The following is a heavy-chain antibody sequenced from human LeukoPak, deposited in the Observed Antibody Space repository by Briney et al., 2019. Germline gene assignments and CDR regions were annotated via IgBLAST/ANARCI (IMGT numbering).Heavy chain of an antibody. V-gene: IGHV4-39*01. D-gene: IGHD4-23*01. CDR1: GXATSSSNYY. CDR2: IFYSGTT. CDR3: ARLSNYGGHSGDGY. J-gene: IGHJ4*02. Sequence: SETLSLTCTVSGXATSSSNYYWAWIRQPPGKGLEWMGSIFYSGTTHYNSSLKSRVTISIDTSKNQFSLKLSSVTAADTAVYYCARLSNYGGHSGDGYWGQGTLVTVSS.